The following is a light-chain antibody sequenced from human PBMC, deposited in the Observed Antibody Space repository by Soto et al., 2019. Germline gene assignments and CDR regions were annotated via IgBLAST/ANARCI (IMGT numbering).Light chain of an antibody. J-gene: IGKJ1*01. CDR2: EAS. CDR3: QQYNSYSEP. Sequence: DIQMTQSPSTLSASVGDRVTITCRASQSISTWLAWYQQKSGKAPKLLIYEASSLGSGVPSRFSGSGSGTEFTLTISSLQPDDFATYYCQQYNSYSEPFGQGTKVAIK. V-gene: IGKV1-5*03. CDR1: QSISTW.